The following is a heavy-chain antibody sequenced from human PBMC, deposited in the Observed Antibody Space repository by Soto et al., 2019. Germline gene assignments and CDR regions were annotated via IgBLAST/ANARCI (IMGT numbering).Heavy chain of an antibody. Sequence: HPGGSLRLSCAASGFNFSSYGIHWVRQAPDKGLEWVAAISYDGRNKYYGGSVKGRFTISRDNSKNTLYLQMNSLRAEDTAVYYCAKDHKFRGYDILTGYYTLPDYWGQGTLVTVSS. CDR2: ISYDGRNK. CDR1: GFNFSSYG. V-gene: IGHV3-30*18. CDR3: AKDHKFRGYDILTGYYTLPDY. D-gene: IGHD3-9*01. J-gene: IGHJ4*02.